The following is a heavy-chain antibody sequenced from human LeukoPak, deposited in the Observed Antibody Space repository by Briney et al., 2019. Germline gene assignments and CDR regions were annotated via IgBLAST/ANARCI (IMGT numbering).Heavy chain of an antibody. CDR3: ARAPDPYNWFDP. CDR2: NNPNSGGT. D-gene: IGHD1-14*01. Sequence: GASVKVSCKASGYTFTGYYMHWVRQAPGQGLEWMGWNNPNSGGTNYAQKFQGRVTMTRDTSISTAYMELSRLRSDDTAVYYCARAPDPYNWFDPWGQGTLVTVSP. V-gene: IGHV1-2*02. CDR1: GYTFTGYY. J-gene: IGHJ5*02.